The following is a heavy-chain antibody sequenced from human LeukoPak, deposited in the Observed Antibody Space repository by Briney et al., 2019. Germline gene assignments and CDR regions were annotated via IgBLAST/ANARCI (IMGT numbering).Heavy chain of an antibody. Sequence: GGSLRLSCAASGFTFSTFAMHWVRLSPAKGLEWVSSITGSCPYMLYADSVKHRFTISRDNTKNLLYLEMNSLRAEDTAMYFCVRDVGAVRGEVYFDYWGQGTLVTVSS. J-gene: IGHJ4*02. CDR3: VRDVGAVRGEVYFDY. V-gene: IGHV3-21*06. CDR1: GFTFSTFA. CDR2: ITGSCPYM. D-gene: IGHD3-10*01.